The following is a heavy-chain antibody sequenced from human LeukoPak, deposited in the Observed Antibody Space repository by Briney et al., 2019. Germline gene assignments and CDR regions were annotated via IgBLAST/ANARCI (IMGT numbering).Heavy chain of an antibody. Sequence: ASVKVSFKASGYTFTSYGISWVRQAPGQGLEWMGWISAYNGNINYAQKLQGRVTMTTDTSTSTAYMELRSLRSDDTAVYYCARSVTKVVTAISALGYWGQGTLVTVSS. CDR1: GYTFTSYG. V-gene: IGHV1-18*01. CDR2: ISAYNGNI. D-gene: IGHD2-21*02. J-gene: IGHJ4*02. CDR3: ARSVTKVVTAISALGY.